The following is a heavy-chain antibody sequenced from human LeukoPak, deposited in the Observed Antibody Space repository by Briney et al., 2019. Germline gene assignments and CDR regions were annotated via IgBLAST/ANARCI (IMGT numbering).Heavy chain of an antibody. J-gene: IGHJ4*02. CDR2: ISAYNGNT. D-gene: IGHD6-13*01. V-gene: IGHV1-18*01. CDR3: ARDQKQQLVTVPEFLRETFDY. CDR1: GYTFTSYG. Sequence: ASVKASCKASGYTFTSYGISWVRQAPGQGLEWMGWISAYNGNTNYAQKLQGRVTMTTDTSTSTAYMELRSLRSDDTAVYYCARDQKQQLVTVPEFLRETFDYWGQGTLVTVSS.